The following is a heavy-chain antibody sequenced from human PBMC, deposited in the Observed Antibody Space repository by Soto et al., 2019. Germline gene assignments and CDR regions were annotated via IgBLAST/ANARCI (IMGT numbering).Heavy chain of an antibody. J-gene: IGHJ4*02. Sequence: QVQLVQSGAEVKKPGASVKVSCEASGYTFTGYYIHWVRQAPGQGLEWMGWINPNSGGTKYPQKFQGRVTMTRDTSIRTVYMSLTGLKSDDTAVYFCARDLAKGGGSAGFDYWGQGTLVAVSS. CDR2: INPNSGGT. V-gene: IGHV1-2*02. CDR1: GYTFTGYY. D-gene: IGHD2-15*01. CDR3: ARDLAKGGGSAGFDY.